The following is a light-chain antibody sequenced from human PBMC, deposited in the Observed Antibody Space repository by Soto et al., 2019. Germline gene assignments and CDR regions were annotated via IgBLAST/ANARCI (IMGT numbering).Light chain of an antibody. CDR2: RNN. CDR3: AAWDDSLV. V-gene: IGLV1-47*01. CDR1: SSNIGSNY. J-gene: IGLJ2*01. Sequence: VLTQPPSASGTPGQRVTISCSGSSSNIGSNYVYWYQQLPGTAPKLLIYRNNQRPSGVPDRFSGSKSGTSASLAISGLRSEDEADYYCAAWDDSLVFGGGTKLTVL.